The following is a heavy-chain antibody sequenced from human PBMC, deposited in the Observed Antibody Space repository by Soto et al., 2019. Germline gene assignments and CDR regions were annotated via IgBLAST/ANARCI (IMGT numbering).Heavy chain of an antibody. Sequence: ASVKVSCKASGYTFTSYYMHWVRQAPGQGLEWMGIINPSGGSTSYAQKFQGRVTMTRDTSTSTVYMELSSLRSEDPAVYYCARDPPISYSSGWNGYFQHLGQVNLVTVSS. CDR2: INPSGGST. CDR3: ARDPPISYSSGWNGYFQH. J-gene: IGHJ1*01. CDR1: GYTFTSYY. V-gene: IGHV1-46*01. D-gene: IGHD6-19*01.